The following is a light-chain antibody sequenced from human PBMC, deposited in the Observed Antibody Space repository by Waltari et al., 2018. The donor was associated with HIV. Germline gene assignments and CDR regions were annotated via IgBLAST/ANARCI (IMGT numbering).Light chain of an antibody. V-gene: IGLV1-40*01. Sequence: QSVLTQPPSVSGAPGQRVTISCTGGSPNIGAGYDVHWSQQLPGTVPKLLIYANTNRPSGVPDRFSGSKSGTSASLAIAGLQAEDEDDYYCQSYDSSLSGFWVFGGGTKLTVL. CDR2: ANT. CDR3: QSYDSSLSGFWV. CDR1: SPNIGAGYD. J-gene: IGLJ3*02.